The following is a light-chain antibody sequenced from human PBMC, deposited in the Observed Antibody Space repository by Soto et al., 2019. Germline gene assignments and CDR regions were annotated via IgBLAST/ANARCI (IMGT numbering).Light chain of an antibody. CDR3: QSYDTSLSGVV. J-gene: IGLJ2*01. V-gene: IGLV1-40*01. CDR1: SSNIGAGYD. Sequence: QPVLTQPPSVSGAPGQRVTISCTGSSSNIGAGYDVHWYQQLPGTAPKLLIYGHSNRPVGVPDRFSGSKSGTSASLAITGLQAEDEADYFCQSYDTSLSGVVFGGGTKVTVL. CDR2: GHS.